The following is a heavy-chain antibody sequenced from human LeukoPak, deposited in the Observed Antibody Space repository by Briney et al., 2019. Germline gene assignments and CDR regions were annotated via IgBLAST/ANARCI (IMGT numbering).Heavy chain of an antibody. V-gene: IGHV1-18*01. J-gene: IGHJ6*02. CDR3: ARLGSPFDIIPNTMDV. Sequence: ASVKVSCKASGYTFTAYGFSWVRQAPGQGLEWMGWISGYNGDTNYAQRLQGRVTMTTDTSRSTAYMELRSLRSDDTAAYYCARLGSPFDIIPNTMDVWGQGTTVTVSS. CDR2: ISGYNGDT. D-gene: IGHD3-9*01. CDR1: GYTFTAYG.